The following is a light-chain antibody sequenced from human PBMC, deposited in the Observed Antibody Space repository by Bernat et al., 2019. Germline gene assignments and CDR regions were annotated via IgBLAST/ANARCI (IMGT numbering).Light chain of an antibody. CDR1: RSLLHSNGKTY. V-gene: IGKV2D-29*01. CDR2: EVS. J-gene: IGKJ1*01. CDR3: MQTTELPQT. Sequence: IVMTQTPVSLSVTPGQSASISCRSSRSLLHSNGKTYLSWYLQKPGQPPQLLIYEVSYRFSGVPDRVSGSGSGTDFTLKISRAEAEDVGVYYCMQTTELPQTFGQGTKVEI.